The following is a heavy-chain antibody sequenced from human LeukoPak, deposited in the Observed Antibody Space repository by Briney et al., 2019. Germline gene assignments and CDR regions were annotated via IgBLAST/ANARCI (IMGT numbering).Heavy chain of an antibody. CDR2: IYYSGST. Sequence: SETLSLTCTVSGGSISSSSYYWGWIRQPPGKGLEWIGSIYYSGSTYYNPSLKSRVTISVDTSKNQFSLKLSSVTAADTAVYYCARQKGGRWFRELQQPDYWGQGTLVTVSS. CDR1: GGSISSSSYY. D-gene: IGHD3-10*01. J-gene: IGHJ4*02. CDR3: ARQKGGRWFRELQQPDY. V-gene: IGHV4-39*01.